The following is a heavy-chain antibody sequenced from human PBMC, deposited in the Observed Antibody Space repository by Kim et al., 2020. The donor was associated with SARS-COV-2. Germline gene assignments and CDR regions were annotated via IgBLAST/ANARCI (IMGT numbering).Heavy chain of an antibody. CDR1: GGSISSSNW. CDR2: IYHSGST. V-gene: IGHV4-4*02. Sequence: SETLSLTCAVSGGSISSSNWWSWVRQPPGKGLEWIGEIYHSGSTNYNPSLKSRVTISVDKSKNQFSLKLSSVTAADTAVYYCARDRADIVVVPAAMGWFDPWGQGTLVTVSS. CDR3: ARDRADIVVVPAAMGWFDP. D-gene: IGHD2-2*01. J-gene: IGHJ5*02.